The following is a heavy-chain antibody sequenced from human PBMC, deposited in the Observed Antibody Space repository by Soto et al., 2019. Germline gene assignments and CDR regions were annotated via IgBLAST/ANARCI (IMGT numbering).Heavy chain of an antibody. D-gene: IGHD3-22*01. CDR2: ISGSGGSA. CDR3: AKDSPVGIPLMRDLHD. Sequence: PGGSLRLSCAACGFPFSSYGISWVRQAPGKGLEWVSVISGSGGSAYYADSVKGRFSLSRDNSKNTVYLQMNSLRAEDTAVYYCAKDSPVGIPLMRDLHDWGQGTLVTVSS. J-gene: IGHJ1*01. V-gene: IGHV3-23*01. CDR1: GFPFSSYG.